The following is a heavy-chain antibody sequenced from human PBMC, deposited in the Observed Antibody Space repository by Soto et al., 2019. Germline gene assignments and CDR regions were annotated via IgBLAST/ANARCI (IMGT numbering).Heavy chain of an antibody. CDR3: ARVARSGWFDP. CDR1: GGSISSGVYY. CDR2: IYYSGST. Sequence: SETLSLTCTVSGGSISSGVYYWSWIRQHPGKGLEWIGYIYYSGSTYYNPSLKSRVTISVDTSKNQFSLKLSSVTAADTAVYYCARVARSGWFDPWGQGTLVTVSS. D-gene: IGHD3-10*01. V-gene: IGHV4-31*03. J-gene: IGHJ5*02.